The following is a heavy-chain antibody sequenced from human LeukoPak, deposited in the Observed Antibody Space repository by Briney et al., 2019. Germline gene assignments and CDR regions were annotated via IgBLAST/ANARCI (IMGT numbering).Heavy chain of an antibody. Sequence: SETLSLTCAVYGESFSGYYWSWIRQPPGKGLTWIGEINHSGSINYNPSLKSRVTISLDTSKSQFSLKLSSVTAADTAVYYCARGKYDSGGYYLDYWGQGTLVTVYS. D-gene: IGHD3-22*01. V-gene: IGHV4-34*01. CDR3: ARGKYDSGGYYLDY. CDR2: INHSGSI. CDR1: GESFSGYY. J-gene: IGHJ4*02.